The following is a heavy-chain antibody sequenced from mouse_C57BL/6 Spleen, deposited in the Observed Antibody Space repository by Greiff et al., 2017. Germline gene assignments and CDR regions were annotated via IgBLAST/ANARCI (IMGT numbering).Heavy chain of an antibody. V-gene: IGHV1-72*01. Sequence: QVQLQQPGAELVKPGASVKLSCKASGYTFTSYWMHWVKQRPGRGLEWIGMIDPNSGGTKYNEKFKSKATLTVDKPSSTAYMQLSSLTSEDSAVYYYARYQYRRGYYWGQGTTLTVAS. J-gene: IGHJ2*01. D-gene: IGHD2-10*02. CDR3: ARYQYRRGYY. CDR1: GYTFTSYW. CDR2: IDPNSGGT.